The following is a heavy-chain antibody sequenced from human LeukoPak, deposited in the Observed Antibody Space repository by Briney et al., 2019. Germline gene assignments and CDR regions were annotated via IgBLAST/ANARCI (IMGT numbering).Heavy chain of an antibody. Sequence: GGPLRLSCAVSGFTFSSFGMQWVRQAPGKGLEWVALISYDGSNKHYADSVKGRFTISRDNSKNTLYLQMNGLRPEDTAVYYCAKDGAGSWFGEATWGQGTLVTVSS. CDR1: GFTFSSFG. V-gene: IGHV3-30*18. J-gene: IGHJ5*02. CDR3: AKDGAGSWFGEAT. D-gene: IGHD6-13*01. CDR2: ISYDGSNK.